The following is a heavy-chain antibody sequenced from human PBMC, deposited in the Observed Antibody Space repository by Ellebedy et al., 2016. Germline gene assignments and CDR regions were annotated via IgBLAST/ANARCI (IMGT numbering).Heavy chain of an antibody. V-gene: IGHV3-7*01. J-gene: IGHJ4*02. CDR1: GFTFSGYW. D-gene: IGHD7-27*01. CDR2: IKSDGSSK. CDR3: ARDPGWGSLDY. Sequence: GGSLRLSCAASGFTFSGYWMSWVRQAPGKGLEWVALIKSDGSSKRYVDSVKGRFTISRDNAKNSLYLQMNSLSPEDTAVYYCARDPGWGSLDYWGQGSLVTVSS.